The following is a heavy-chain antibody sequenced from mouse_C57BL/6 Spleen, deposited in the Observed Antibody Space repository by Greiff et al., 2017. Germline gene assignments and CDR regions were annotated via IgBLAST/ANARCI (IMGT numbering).Heavy chain of an antibody. V-gene: IGHV1-26*01. CDR2: INPKIGGT. J-gene: IGHJ1*03. Sequence: EVQLQQSGPELVKPGASVMISCKASGYTFTDYYMNWVKQSHGKSLEWIGDINPKIGGTSYNQKFKGKATLTVDKSSSTAYMELRSLTSEDSAVYYCARAYGSSYGYFDVCGTETTVTVSS. CDR3: ARAYGSSYGYFDV. CDR1: GYTFTDYY. D-gene: IGHD1-1*01.